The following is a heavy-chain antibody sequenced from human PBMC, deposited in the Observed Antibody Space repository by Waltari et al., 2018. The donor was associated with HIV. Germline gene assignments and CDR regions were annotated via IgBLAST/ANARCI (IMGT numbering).Heavy chain of an antibody. CDR2: IWFDGGKK. D-gene: IGHD2-15*01. J-gene: IGHJ4*02. CDR1: GFSFTAAG. Sequence: QVQVVESGGGVVQPGTSLRLSCEASGFSFTAAGMHWVRQAPGKGLEWVAVIWFDGGKKVFADSVKGRFTISRDNSKNTVELHMNSVTAEDTAVYYCARASPEGGYLDYWGQGTLVTVSS. V-gene: IGHV3-33*01. CDR3: ARASPEGGYLDY.